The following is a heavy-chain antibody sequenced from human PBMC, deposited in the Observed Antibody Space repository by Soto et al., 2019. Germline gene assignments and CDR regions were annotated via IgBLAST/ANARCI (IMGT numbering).Heavy chain of an antibody. CDR3: ASGVYPRNY. CDR1: GFTFSASW. D-gene: IGHD3-16*01. J-gene: IGHJ4*02. Sequence: EVQLVESGGGLVQPGGSLRLSCVTSGFTFSASWMNWVRQAPGKGLEWVANLNQDGSEIKYVDSVKGRFTISRDNARNSVYLQINSRRTEDTAVYYCASGVYPRNYWGQGTLVTVSS. V-gene: IGHV3-7*01. CDR2: LNQDGSEI.